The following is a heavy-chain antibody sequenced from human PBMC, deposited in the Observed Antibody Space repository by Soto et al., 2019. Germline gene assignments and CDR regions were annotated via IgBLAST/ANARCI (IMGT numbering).Heavy chain of an antibody. J-gene: IGHJ4*02. CDR1: GFTFSLFA. CDR3: ANWGKSGSDY. CDR2: ISGSAGTT. V-gene: IGHV3-23*01. Sequence: HPGGSLRLSCAASGFTFSLFAMSWVRQAPGKGLEWVSGISGSAGTTYYTDSLKGRFTISRDNSKNTLYLQMNSLRAEDTAVYYCANWGKSGSDYWGQGTLVTVSS. D-gene: IGHD3-16*01.